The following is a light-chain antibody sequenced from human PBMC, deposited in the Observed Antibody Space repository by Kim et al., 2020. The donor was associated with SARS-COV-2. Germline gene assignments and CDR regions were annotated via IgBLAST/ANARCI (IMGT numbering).Light chain of an antibody. CDR1: QNIHTW. Sequence: DIQMTQSPSTLSASVGDRVTITCRASQNIHTWLAWFQQKPGKAPNLLIYKVSTLEGGVPSRFSGSGSGTDFTLTINSLQPDDFATYYCQQYLEYPLTLGGGTKVDIK. CDR3: QQYLEYPLT. V-gene: IGKV1-5*03. J-gene: IGKJ4*01. CDR2: KVS.